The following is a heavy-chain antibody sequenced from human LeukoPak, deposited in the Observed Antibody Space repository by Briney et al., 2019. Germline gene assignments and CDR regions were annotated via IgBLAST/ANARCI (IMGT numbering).Heavy chain of an antibody. D-gene: IGHD6-13*01. J-gene: IGHJ6*02. CDR1: GYSFTSYW. Sequence: GESLKISCKGSGYSFTSYWIGWVRQMPGKGLEWVGIIYPGDSDTRYSPSFQGQVTISADKSISTAYLQWSSLKASDTAMYYCARRLAAAGMWEDMDVWGQGTTVTVSS. CDR2: IYPGDSDT. CDR3: ARRLAAAGMWEDMDV. V-gene: IGHV5-51*01.